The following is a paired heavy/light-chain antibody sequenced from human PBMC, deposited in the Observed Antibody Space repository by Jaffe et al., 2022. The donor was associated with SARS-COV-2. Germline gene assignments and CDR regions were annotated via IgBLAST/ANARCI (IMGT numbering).Light chain of an antibody. Sequence: SYELSQPPSVSVSPGQTASITCSGERLGNRYVCWYQQKPGQSPVLIIYEDNKRPSGIPERFSGSNSGNTATLTISGTQAMDEADYYCQAWVTSGVFGGGTKLTVL. CDR1: RLGNRY. J-gene: IGLJ3*02. CDR3: QAWVTSGV. V-gene: IGLV3-1*01. CDR2: EDN.
Heavy chain of an antibody. V-gene: IGHV3-74*03. CDR2: LDTDGSSI. CDR1: GFTFSRYW. CDR3: AREGEGDIVTFLDD. D-gene: IGHD3-16*02. J-gene: IGHJ4*02. Sequence: EVRLVESGGGLVQPGGSLRLSCAASGFTFSRYWMHWVRQTPGKGLEWVSRLDTDGSSITYADSVKGRFTISRDNAKNTLYLQMNSLRAEDTAVYYCAREGEGDIVTFLDDWGQGTLVTVSP.